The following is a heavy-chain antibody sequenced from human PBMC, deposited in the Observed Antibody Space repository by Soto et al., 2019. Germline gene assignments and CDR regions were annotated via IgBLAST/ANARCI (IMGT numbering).Heavy chain of an antibody. V-gene: IGHV4-39*01. D-gene: IGHD3-3*01. J-gene: IGHJ4*02. CDR3: ARRRLESYFDY. Sequence: QLQLQESGPGLVKPSETLSLTCTVSGGSISSSSYYWGWIRKPPGKGLEWIGSIYYSGSTYYNPSLKSRVTISVDTSKNQFSLKLSSVTAADTAVYYCARRRLESYFDYWGQGTLVTVSS. CDR2: IYYSGST. CDR1: GGSISSSSYY.